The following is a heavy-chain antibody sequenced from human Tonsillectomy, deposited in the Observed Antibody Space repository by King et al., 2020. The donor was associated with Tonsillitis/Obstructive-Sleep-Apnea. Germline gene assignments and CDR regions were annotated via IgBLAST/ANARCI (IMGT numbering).Heavy chain of an antibody. CDR2: ISSSGSTI. V-gene: IGHV3-48*03. CDR1: GFTFSSYE. D-gene: IGHD6-19*01. Sequence: VQLVESGGGLVQPGGSLRLSCAASGFTFSSYEMNWVRQAPGKGLEWVSYISSSGSTIYYADSVKGRFTISRDNDKNSLYLQMNSLRGEDTAVYYCAKVGRPLLKWLVRYFDYWGQGTLVTVSS. CDR3: AKVGRPLLKWLVRYFDY. J-gene: IGHJ4*02.